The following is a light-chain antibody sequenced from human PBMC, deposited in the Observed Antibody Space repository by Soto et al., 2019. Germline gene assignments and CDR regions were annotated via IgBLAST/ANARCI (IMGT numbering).Light chain of an antibody. J-gene: IGKJ1*01. V-gene: IGKV1-17*01. CDR2: GSS. Sequence: DLPMTQSPSSLSASVGDRVTITCRASQAIRNDLAWYQQKPGRAPKRLIYGSSSLQSGVPSRFSGRGSGTEFTLTISSLQPEDFATYYCLQHNVFPRTFGQGTKVEIK. CDR3: LQHNVFPRT. CDR1: QAIRND.